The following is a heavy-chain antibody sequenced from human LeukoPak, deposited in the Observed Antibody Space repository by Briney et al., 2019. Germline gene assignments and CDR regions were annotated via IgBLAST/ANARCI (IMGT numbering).Heavy chain of an antibody. CDR2: ILYNGRTT. Sequence: SETLSLTCTVSGGSLSPYYWSWIRQAPGKGLQWIGYILYNGRTTNYNPSLKSRATILVDTSNDQFSLKLNSVTAADTAVYYCARVGDWNDLVYWGQGILVTVSS. D-gene: IGHD1-1*01. CDR3: ARVGDWNDLVY. CDR1: GGSLSPYY. V-gene: IGHV4-59*01. J-gene: IGHJ4*02.